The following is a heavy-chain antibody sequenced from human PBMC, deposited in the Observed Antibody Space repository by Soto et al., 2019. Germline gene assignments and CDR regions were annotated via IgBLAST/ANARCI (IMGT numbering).Heavy chain of an antibody. Sequence: GGSLRLSCAASGFTFSSYSMNWVHQAPGKGLEWVSSISSSSSYIYYADSVKGRFTISRDNAKNSLYLQMNSLRAEDTAVYYCARDGDYVWGSYRWSDAFDIWGQGTMVTVS. D-gene: IGHD3-16*02. CDR2: ISSSSSYI. CDR3: ARDGDYVWGSYRWSDAFDI. V-gene: IGHV3-21*01. CDR1: GFTFSSYS. J-gene: IGHJ3*02.